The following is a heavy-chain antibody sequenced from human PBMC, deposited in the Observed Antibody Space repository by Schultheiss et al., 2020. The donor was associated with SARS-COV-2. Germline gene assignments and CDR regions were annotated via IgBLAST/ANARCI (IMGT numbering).Heavy chain of an antibody. J-gene: IGHJ2*01. CDR1: GGSISSYY. D-gene: IGHD2-8*01. CDR3: ARVLAYCTNGVCYQSWYFDL. Sequence: SETLSLTCTVSGGSISSYYWSWIRQPPGKGLEWIGYIYYSGSTNYNPSLKSRVTISVDTSKNQFSLKLSSVTAADTAVYYCARVLAYCTNGVCYQSWYFDLWGRGTLVTVSS. CDR2: IYYSGST. V-gene: IGHV4-59*01.